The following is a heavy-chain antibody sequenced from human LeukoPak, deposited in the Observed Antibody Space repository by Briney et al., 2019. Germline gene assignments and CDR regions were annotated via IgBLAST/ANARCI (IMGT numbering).Heavy chain of an antibody. CDR1: VGAISSSSYY. J-gene: IGHJ3*02. V-gene: IGHV4-39*01. CDR3: SRHGYYYESKDAFDI. CDR2: IYYSVST. Sequence: SQTLSLTCTVSVGAISSSSYYWGWIRQPPGKGLGWVGSIYYSVSTYYKPSLKSRVTLSVDTSKSPFSLELSSVTAADTDVYYCSRHGYYYESKDAFDIWGQGTMVTVSS. D-gene: IGHD3-22*01.